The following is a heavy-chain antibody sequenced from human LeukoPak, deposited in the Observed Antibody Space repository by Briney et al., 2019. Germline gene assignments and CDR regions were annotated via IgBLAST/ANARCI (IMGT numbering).Heavy chain of an antibody. Sequence: PSQTLSLICTVSGGSISSGGYYWSWIRQHPGKGLEWIGYIYYSGSTYYNPSLKSRVTISVDTSKNQFSLKLSSVTAADTAVYYCARGHTRLIGYCSSTSCYTGYSSSWRHFDYWGQGTLVTVSS. CDR2: IYYSGST. V-gene: IGHV4-31*03. D-gene: IGHD2-2*02. CDR1: GGSISSGGYY. J-gene: IGHJ4*02. CDR3: ARGHTRLIGYCSSTSCYTGYSSSWRHFDY.